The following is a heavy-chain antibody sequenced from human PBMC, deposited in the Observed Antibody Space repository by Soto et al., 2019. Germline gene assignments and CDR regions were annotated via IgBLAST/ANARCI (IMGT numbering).Heavy chain of an antibody. J-gene: IGHJ4*02. V-gene: IGHV3-48*02. D-gene: IGHD4-17*01. Sequence: EVQLVESGGGLVQPGGSLRLSCAASGFSRRGYSMSWVRQAPGKGLEWVSYISGTGSSIYADSVKGRFTISRDNAKNSVYLQMNSLGDDDTAVYYCARGAGYGDYGDYWGQGTLVTVSS. CDR2: ISGTGSSI. CDR1: GFSRRGYS. CDR3: ARGAGYGDYGDY.